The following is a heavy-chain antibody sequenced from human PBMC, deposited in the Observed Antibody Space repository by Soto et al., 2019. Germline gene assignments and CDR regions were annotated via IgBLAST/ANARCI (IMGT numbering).Heavy chain of an antibody. CDR3: ARGGGYDY. V-gene: IGHV1-2*02. CDR2: INPKNGDT. CDR1: GYTFTGYY. D-gene: IGHD3-16*01. J-gene: IGHJ4*02. Sequence: QVQLAQSGAEVRKPGASVKVSCKASGYTFTGYYLHWVRQAPGQGLEWVGWINPKNGDTNHAQKFQGRVSLTTDTSIRTAYRERTRLRTDDTAVYYCARGGGYDYWGQGTVVTVSS.